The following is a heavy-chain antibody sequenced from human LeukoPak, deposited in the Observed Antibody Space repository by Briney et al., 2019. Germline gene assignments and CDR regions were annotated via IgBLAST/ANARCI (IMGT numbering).Heavy chain of an antibody. CDR2: ISGSGGST. CDR3: AKVPFYYYDSSGYFGIAFDY. V-gene: IGHV3-23*01. D-gene: IGHD3-22*01. Sequence: GGSLRLSCAASGFTFTSYGMGWVRQAPGKGLEWVSAISGSGGSTYYADSVKGRFTISRDNSKNTLYLQMNSLRAEDTAVYYCAKVPFYYYDSSGYFGIAFDYWGQGTLVTVSS. CDR1: GFTFTSYG. J-gene: IGHJ4*02.